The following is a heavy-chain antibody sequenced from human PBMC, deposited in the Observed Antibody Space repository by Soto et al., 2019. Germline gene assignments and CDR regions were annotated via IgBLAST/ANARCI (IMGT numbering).Heavy chain of an antibody. V-gene: IGHV5-10-1*01. CDR2: IDPRDSYT. D-gene: IGHD3-10*01. J-gene: IGHJ6*02. CDR3: ARQYGYASGGAMDA. Sequence: GESLKISCKGYGFNINIYWISWMRQIPGKGLEWMGRIDPRDSYTNYSPSFQGHVTFSTDKSTGTVYLQWSSLKASDTARYFCARQYGYASGGAMDAWGQGTMVTVSS. CDR1: GFNINIYW.